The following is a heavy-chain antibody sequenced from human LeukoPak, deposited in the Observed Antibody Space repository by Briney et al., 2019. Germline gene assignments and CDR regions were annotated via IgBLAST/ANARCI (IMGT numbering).Heavy chain of an antibody. CDR3: ARGVEDTGDY. CDR1: GYTFTTYA. D-gene: IGHD2-15*01. CDR2: INTNTGNP. Sequence: ASVKVSCKASGYTFTTYALNWVRQAPGQGLEWMGWINTNTGNPTYAQGFTGRFVFSVDTSVSAAYLQISSLKAEDTAVYYCARGVEDTGDYWGQGTLVTVSS. J-gene: IGHJ4*02. V-gene: IGHV7-4-1*02.